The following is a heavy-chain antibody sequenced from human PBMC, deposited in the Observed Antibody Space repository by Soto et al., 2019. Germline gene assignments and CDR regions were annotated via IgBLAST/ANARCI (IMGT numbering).Heavy chain of an antibody. J-gene: IGHJ5*02. CDR2: INHSGST. CDR1: GGSFSGYY. Sequence: SETLSLTCAVYGGSFSGYYWSWIRQPPGKGLEWIGEINHSGSTNYNPSLKSRVTISVDTSKNQFSLKLSSVTAADTAVYYCARGAWFDPWGQGTLVTVSS. CDR3: ARGAWFDP. V-gene: IGHV4-34*01.